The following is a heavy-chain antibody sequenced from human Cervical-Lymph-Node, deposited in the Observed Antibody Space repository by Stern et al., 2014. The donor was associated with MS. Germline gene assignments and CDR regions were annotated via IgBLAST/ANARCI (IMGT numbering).Heavy chain of an antibody. D-gene: IGHD2-15*01. CDR2: INPNTGVT. J-gene: IGHJ4*02. CDR1: GYTFTGFF. V-gene: IGHV1-2*04. CDR3: ARGYPFFDN. Sequence: QVQLVQSGAEVKKPVASVKVSCTASGYTFTGFFLHWVRQAPGQGLEWVGWINPNTGVTKSAQKFQGWVTLTRDTSINTVYMELNRLKSDDTAVFYCARGYPFFDNWGQGTLVTVSS.